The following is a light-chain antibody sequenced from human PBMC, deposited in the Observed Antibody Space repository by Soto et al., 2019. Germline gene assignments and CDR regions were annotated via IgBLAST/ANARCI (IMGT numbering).Light chain of an antibody. CDR3: QQVDSYPIT. V-gene: IGKV1-9*01. Sequence: IQLTQSPSSLSASVGDRVTITCRASQGIRNPLAWYQQNPGKGPTLLISLASTLQSGVPSRFSGSGSGTDFTLTISSLQPEDFATYYCQQVDSYPITFGQGTRLEIK. CDR2: LAS. J-gene: IGKJ5*01. CDR1: QGIRNP.